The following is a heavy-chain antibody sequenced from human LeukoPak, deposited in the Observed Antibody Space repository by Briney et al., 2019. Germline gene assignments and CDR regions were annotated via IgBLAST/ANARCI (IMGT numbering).Heavy chain of an antibody. CDR3: ARDNSASYYDSSGFDY. V-gene: IGHV3-21*01. D-gene: IGHD3-22*01. J-gene: IGHJ4*02. CDR2: ISSGTSYI. Sequence: GGSLRLSCSASGFTFNTYSMNWVRQAPGKGLEWVSSISSGTSYIYYADSVKGRLTISRDNAKNSLYLQMNSLRAEDTAVYYCARDNSASYYDSSGFDYWGQGTLVTVSS. CDR1: GFTFNTYS.